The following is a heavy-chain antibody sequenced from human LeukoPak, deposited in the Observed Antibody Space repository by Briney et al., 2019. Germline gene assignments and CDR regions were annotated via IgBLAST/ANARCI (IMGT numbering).Heavy chain of an antibody. CDR2: TIPIFGTS. CDR3: ARGRGDSYGSGSYYYFDP. Sequence: SVKVSCKASGGTFSSYAISWVRQAPGQGLQWMGGTIPIFGTSNYAPSLQGRVTITADESTNTAYMELSSLRSEDTAVYYCARGRGDSYGSGSYYYFDPWGQGTLVTVSS. CDR1: GGTFSSYA. V-gene: IGHV1-69*01. D-gene: IGHD3-10*01. J-gene: IGHJ4*02.